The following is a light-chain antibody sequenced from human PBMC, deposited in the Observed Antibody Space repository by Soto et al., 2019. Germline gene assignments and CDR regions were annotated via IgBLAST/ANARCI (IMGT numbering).Light chain of an antibody. J-gene: IGKJ1*01. V-gene: IGKV1-39*01. CDR3: QQTSNTPLT. Sequence: DIQMTQSPSSLSASVGDRVIITCRASQTISSHLNWYQQKPGKAPKLLIYATFILQSGVPSRFRGSESGTDFTLTISSLQLEDFATYYCQQTSNTPLTFGQGTKVDIK. CDR2: ATF. CDR1: QTISSH.